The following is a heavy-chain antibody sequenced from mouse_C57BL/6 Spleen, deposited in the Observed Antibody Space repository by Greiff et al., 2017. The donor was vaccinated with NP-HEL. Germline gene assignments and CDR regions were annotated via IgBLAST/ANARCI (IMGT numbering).Heavy chain of an antibody. CDR2: IWSGGST. Sequence: VQLQESGPGLVQPSQSLSITCTVSGFSLTSYGVHWVRQSPGKGLEWLGVIWSGGSTDYNAAFISRLSISKDNSKSQVFFKMNSLQADDTAIYYCARDCYGSRAGYFDVWGTGTTVTVSS. CDR1: GFSLTSYG. V-gene: IGHV2-2*01. D-gene: IGHD1-1*01. J-gene: IGHJ1*03. CDR3: ARDCYGSRAGYFDV.